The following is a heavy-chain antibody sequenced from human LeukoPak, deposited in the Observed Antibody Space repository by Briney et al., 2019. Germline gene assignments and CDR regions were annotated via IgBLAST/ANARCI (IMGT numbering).Heavy chain of an antibody. CDR1: GGTFSSHA. D-gene: IGHD1-26*01. CDR3: AADVRGSYPNFY. Sequence: SVKVSCKASGGTFSSHAISWVRQAPGQGLEWMGGIIPIFGTANYAQKFQGRVTITADESTSTAYMELSSLRSEDTAVYYCAADVRGSYPNFYWGQGTLVTVSS. J-gene: IGHJ4*02. CDR2: IIPIFGTA. V-gene: IGHV1-69*13.